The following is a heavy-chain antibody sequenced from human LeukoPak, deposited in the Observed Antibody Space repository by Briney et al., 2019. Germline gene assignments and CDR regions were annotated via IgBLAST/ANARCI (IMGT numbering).Heavy chain of an antibody. CDR3: TRRREGSAYPDY. J-gene: IGHJ4*02. CDR2: VYYSGST. V-gene: IGHV4-39*02. CDR1: GGSISSSGYY. Sequence: PSETLSLTCTVSGGSISSSGYYWGWIRQPPGKGLEWIANVYYSGSTHHNPSLKSRVTISVDTSNNHFSLKLSSVTAADTAVYYCTRRREGSAYPDYWGQGTLVTVSS. D-gene: IGHD1-26*01.